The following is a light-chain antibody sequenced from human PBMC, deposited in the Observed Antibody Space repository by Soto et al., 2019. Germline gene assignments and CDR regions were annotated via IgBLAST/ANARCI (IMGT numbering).Light chain of an antibody. J-gene: IGKJ1*01. CDR3: QHSYSTPPT. CDR1: QSISSY. CDR2: GAS. Sequence: DIQMTQSPSSLSASVGDRVTITCRASQSISSYLNWYQQKPGKATKLLIYGASSLQSGVPSRFSGSGSGTDFTLTISSLQPEDFASYYCQHSYSTPPTFGQGTKVEIK. V-gene: IGKV1-39*01.